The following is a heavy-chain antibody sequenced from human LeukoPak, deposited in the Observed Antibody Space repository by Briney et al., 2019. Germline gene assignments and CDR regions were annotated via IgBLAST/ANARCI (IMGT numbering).Heavy chain of an antibody. CDR1: GFTFSSYS. CDR3: ARGHHYYDSSGYHLGIDY. Sequence: GGSLRLSCAASGFTFSSYSMNWVRQAPGKGLEWVSYISSSSSTIYYADSVKGRFTISRDNAKNSLYLQMNSLRDEDTAVYYCARGHHYYDSSGYHLGIDYWGKGTRVPLSS. V-gene: IGHV3-48*02. J-gene: IGHJ4*02. CDR2: ISSSSSTI. D-gene: IGHD3-22*01.